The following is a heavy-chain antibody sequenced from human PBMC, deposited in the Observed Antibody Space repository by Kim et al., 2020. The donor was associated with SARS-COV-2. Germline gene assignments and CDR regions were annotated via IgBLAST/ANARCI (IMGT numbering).Heavy chain of an antibody. D-gene: IGHD6-13*01. CDR1: GFTVSSNY. Sequence: GGSLRLSCAASGFTVSSNYMSWVRQAPGKGLEWVSVIYSGGSTYYADSVKGRFTISRDNSKNTLYLQMNSLRAEDTAVYYCLFLAAAGPYYYYGMDVWGQGTTVTVSS. CDR3: LFLAAAGPYYYYGMDV. J-gene: IGHJ6*02. V-gene: IGHV3-66*01. CDR2: IYSGGST.